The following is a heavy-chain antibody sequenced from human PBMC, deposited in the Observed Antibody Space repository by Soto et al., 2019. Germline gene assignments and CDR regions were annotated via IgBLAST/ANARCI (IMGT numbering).Heavy chain of an antibody. CDR3: PRDPASVGVVAATPQNYYYYRAV. J-gene: IGHJ6*03. CDR1: GFTFSSYG. D-gene: IGHD2-15*01. V-gene: IGHV3-33*01. Sequence: GGSLRLSCAASGFTFSSYGMHWVRQAPGKGLEWVAVIWYDGSNKYYADSVKGRFTISRDNSKNTLYLQMNSLRAEDTAVYYCPRDPASVGVVAATPQNYYYYRAVGGKGTTLPVSS. CDR2: IWYDGSNK.